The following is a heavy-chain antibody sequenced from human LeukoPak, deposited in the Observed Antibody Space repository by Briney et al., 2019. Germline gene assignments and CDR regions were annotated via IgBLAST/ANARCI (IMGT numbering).Heavy chain of an antibody. V-gene: IGHV1-2*02. Sequence: EASVKVSCKASGYTFTGYYMHWVRQAPGQGLEWMGWINPNSGGTNYAQKFQGRVTMTRDTSISTAYMELSRLRSDDTAVYYCARVGGKNVPDAFDIWGQGTMVTVSS. CDR1: GYTFTGYY. CDR3: ARVGGKNVPDAFDI. CDR2: INPNSGGT. D-gene: IGHD3-16*01. J-gene: IGHJ3*02.